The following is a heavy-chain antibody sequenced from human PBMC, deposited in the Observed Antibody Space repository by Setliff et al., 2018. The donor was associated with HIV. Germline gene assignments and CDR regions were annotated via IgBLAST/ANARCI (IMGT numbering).Heavy chain of an antibody. CDR3: ATDPDGGNSDG. D-gene: IGHD2-21*02. Sequence: ASVKVSCKASGYTFTSYDISWVRQAPGQGLEWMGWISAYNGNTNYAQKLQGRVTITADTSTDTVYMELSSLRSEDTAVYYCATDPDGGNSDGWGQGTLVTVSS. J-gene: IGHJ4*02. CDR1: GYTFTSYD. CDR2: ISAYNGNT. V-gene: IGHV1-18*01.